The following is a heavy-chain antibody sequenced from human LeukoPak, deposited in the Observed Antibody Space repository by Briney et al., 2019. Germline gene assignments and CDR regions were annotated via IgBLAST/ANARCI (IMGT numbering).Heavy chain of an antibody. CDR3: ARDPPGDGMDV. CDR2: INSEGSST. J-gene: IGHJ6*02. V-gene: IGHV3-74*01. Sequence: GGSLRLSCAASGFTFSSYWMHWVRQAPGKGLVWISHINSEGSSTTYADFVKGRFTISRDNAKNTLYLQMNSLRAEDTAVYYCARDPPGDGMDVWGQGTTVTVSS. CDR1: GFTFSSYW.